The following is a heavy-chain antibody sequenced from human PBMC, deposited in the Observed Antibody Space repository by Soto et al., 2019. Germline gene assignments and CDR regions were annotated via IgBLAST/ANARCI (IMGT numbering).Heavy chain of an antibody. V-gene: IGHV3-23*01. J-gene: IGHJ4*02. Sequence: EVQLLESGGGVVQPGGSLRRSCVASGFNFKQFAMAWVRQAAGEGLEWVSGISCCGGSASYADSVKGRFSIARDDSKNTVSLQLNSLRVEDTAQYYCAKADGQQWLIPHLDNWGQGTLVTVS. D-gene: IGHD6-19*01. CDR1: GFNFKQFA. CDR3: AKADGQQWLIPHLDN. CDR2: ISCCGGSA.